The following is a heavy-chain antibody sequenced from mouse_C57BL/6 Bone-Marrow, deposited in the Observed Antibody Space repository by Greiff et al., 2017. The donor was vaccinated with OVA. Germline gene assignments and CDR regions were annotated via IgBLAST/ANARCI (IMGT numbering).Heavy chain of an antibody. CDR1: GYSFPSYY. CDR3: ARSGLRVDIYYDYDGFAY. CDR2: IYPGSGNT. Sequence: QVQLQQSGPELVKPGASVKISCKASGYSFPSYYIHWVKQRPGPGLEWIGWIYPGSGNTKYNEKFKGKATLTADTSSSPAYMQLSSLTSEDSAVYYGARSGLRVDIYYDYDGFAYWGQGTLVTVSA. J-gene: IGHJ3*01. D-gene: IGHD2-4*01. V-gene: IGHV1-66*01.